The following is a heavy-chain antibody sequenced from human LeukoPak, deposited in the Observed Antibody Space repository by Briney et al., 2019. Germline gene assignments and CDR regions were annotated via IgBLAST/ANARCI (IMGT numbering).Heavy chain of an antibody. D-gene: IGHD5-18*01. CDR2: IYYSGST. CDR3: ARTTEGGYTYGYFYYYYMDV. Sequence: SETLSLTCTVSGGSISSSSYYWGWIRQSPGKGLEWIGYIYYSGSTNYNPSLKSRVTISVDTSKNQFSLKLTSVTAADTAVYYCARTTEGGYTYGYFYYYYMDVWGKGTTVTISS. J-gene: IGHJ6*03. V-gene: IGHV4-61*05. CDR1: GGSISSSSYY.